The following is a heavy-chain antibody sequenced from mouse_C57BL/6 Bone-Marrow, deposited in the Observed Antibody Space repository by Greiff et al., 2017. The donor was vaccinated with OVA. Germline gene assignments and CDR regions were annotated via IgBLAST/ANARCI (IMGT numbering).Heavy chain of an antibody. Sequence: LQQPGAELVKPGASVKLSCKASGYTFTSYWMHWVKQRPGQGLEWIGMIHPNSGSTNYNEKFKSKATLTVDKSSSTAYMQLSSLTSEDSAVYYCARRYYGSSYYFDYWGQGTTLTVSS. CDR2: IHPNSGST. CDR3: ARRYYGSSYYFDY. D-gene: IGHD1-1*01. CDR1: GYTFTSYW. V-gene: IGHV1-64*01. J-gene: IGHJ2*01.